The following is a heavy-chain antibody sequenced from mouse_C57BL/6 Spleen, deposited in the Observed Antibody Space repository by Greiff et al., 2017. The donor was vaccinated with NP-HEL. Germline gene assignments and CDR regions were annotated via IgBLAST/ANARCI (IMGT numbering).Heavy chain of an antibody. D-gene: IGHD1-1*01. V-gene: IGHV1-80*01. CDR3: ARWGTTVVPSWFAY. CDR1: GYAFSSYW. J-gene: IGHJ3*01. CDR2: IYPGDGDT. Sequence: VQLVESGAELVKPGASVKISCKASGYAFSSYWMNWVKQRPGKGLEWIGQIYPGDGDTNYNGKFKGKATLTADKSSSTAYMQLSSLTSEDSAVYFCARWGTTVVPSWFAYWGQGTLVTVSA.